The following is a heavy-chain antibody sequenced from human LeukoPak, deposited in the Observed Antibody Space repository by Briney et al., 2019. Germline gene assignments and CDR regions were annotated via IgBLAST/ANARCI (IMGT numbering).Heavy chain of an antibody. Sequence: PSETQSLTCAVYGGSFSGYYWSWIRQPPGKGLEWIGEINHSGSTNYNPSLKSRVTISVDTSKNQFSLKLSSVTAADTAVYYCARGGPYYDFWSGYSEDAFDIWGQGTMVTVSS. D-gene: IGHD3-3*01. CDR1: GGSFSGYY. CDR2: INHSGST. V-gene: IGHV4-34*01. CDR3: ARGGPYYDFWSGYSEDAFDI. J-gene: IGHJ3*02.